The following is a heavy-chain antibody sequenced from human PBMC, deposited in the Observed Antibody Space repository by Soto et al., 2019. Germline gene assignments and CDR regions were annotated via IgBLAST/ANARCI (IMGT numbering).Heavy chain of an antibody. CDR2: ISSNGGST. V-gene: IGHV3-64*01. CDR3: ARAHRPYCSSTSCYSGSGAFDI. D-gene: IGHD2-2*01. Sequence: GGSLRLSCAASGFTFSSYAMHWVRQAPGKGLEYVSAISSNGGSTYYANSVKGRFTISRDNSKNTLYLQMGSLRAEDMAVYYCARAHRPYCSSTSCYSGSGAFDIWGQGTMVTVSS. J-gene: IGHJ3*02. CDR1: GFTFSSYA.